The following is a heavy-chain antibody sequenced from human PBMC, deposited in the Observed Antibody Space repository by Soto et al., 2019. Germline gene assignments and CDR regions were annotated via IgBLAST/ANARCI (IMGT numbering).Heavy chain of an antibody. CDR3: ARVDTYDYYYSMDV. CDR2: VYSSGST. D-gene: IGHD5-18*01. V-gene: IGHV3-53*01. Sequence: GGSLRLSCAASGLGVTNNYMSWVLQAPGKGLEWVSIVYSSGSTYYADSVKGRFTISRDTSKNTVSLQMRNLRAEDTAVYYCARVDTYDYYYSMDVWGQGTTVTVSS. CDR1: GLGVTNNY. J-gene: IGHJ6*02.